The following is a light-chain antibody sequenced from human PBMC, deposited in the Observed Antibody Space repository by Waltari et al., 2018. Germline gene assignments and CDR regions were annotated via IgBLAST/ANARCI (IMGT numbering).Light chain of an antibody. Sequence: QSVLTQPPSVSGAPGQRVTISCTGSSSNIGAGYDVRWYQQLSGTAPKLLIYGNRKRASGVPDRFYESKSGTSASLAIIGLVAAGEAYYFCQSDVGSARGHVVFGGGTKLTVL. CDR2: GNR. CDR3: QSDVGSARGHVV. V-gene: IGLV1-40*01. J-gene: IGLJ2*01. CDR1: SSNIGAGYD.